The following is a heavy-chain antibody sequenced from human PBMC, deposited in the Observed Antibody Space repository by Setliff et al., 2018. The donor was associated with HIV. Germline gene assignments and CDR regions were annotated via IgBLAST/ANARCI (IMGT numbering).Heavy chain of an antibody. CDR3: ARGGSLFTMTTHPFDI. D-gene: IGHD3-22*01. V-gene: IGHV1-18*01. CDR1: GYTFNSYG. CDR2: NSPYNGNT. Sequence: ASVKVSCKASGYTFNSYGISWVRQAPGQGLEWMRWNSPYNGNTKFGQKLQGRVTMTTDTSTSTGYMELRSLRSDDTAMYYCARGGSLFTMTTHPFDIWGQGTMVTVS. J-gene: IGHJ3*02.